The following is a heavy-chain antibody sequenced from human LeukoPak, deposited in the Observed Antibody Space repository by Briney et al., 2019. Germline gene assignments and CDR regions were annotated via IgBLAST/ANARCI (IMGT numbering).Heavy chain of an antibody. Sequence: GGSLRLSCAASGFTFDDYAMHWVRQAPGKGLEWVSGISWNSGSIGYADSVKGRFTISRDNAKNSLYLQMNSLRAEDTALYYCAKQPYGHDAFDIWGQGTMVTVSS. D-gene: IGHD3-10*01. J-gene: IGHJ3*02. V-gene: IGHV3-9*01. CDR3: AKQPYGHDAFDI. CDR2: ISWNSGSI. CDR1: GFTFDDYA.